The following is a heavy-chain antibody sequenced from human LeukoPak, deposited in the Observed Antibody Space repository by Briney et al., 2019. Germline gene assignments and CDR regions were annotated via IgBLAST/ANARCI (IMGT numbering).Heavy chain of an antibody. J-gene: IGHJ4*02. CDR2: MNPNSGNT. CDR1: GYTFTIYD. CDR3: ARGRAYYYDSSGLAPDY. Sequence: ASVKVSCKASGYTFTIYDINWVRQATGQGLEWMGWMNPNSGNTGYAQKFQGRVTMTRNTSISTAYMELSSLRSEDTAVYYCARGRAYYYDSSGLAPDYWGQGTLVTVSS. D-gene: IGHD3-22*01. V-gene: IGHV1-8*01.